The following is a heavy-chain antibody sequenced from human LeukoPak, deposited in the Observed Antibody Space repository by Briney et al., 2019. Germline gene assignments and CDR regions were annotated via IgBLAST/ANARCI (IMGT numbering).Heavy chain of an antibody. V-gene: IGHV3-21*04. D-gene: IGHD3-22*01. CDR3: AKDRPNFHENSGHYYRRDGDS. Sequence: PGGSLRLSCAASGFTFSSYSMNWVRRAPGKGLEWVSSISSSSSYIYYADSVKGRFTISRDNSKNVLYLRMNSLTAEDTAIYYCAKDRPNFHENSGHYYRRDGDSWGQGTLVTVSS. CDR2: ISSSSSYI. J-gene: IGHJ5*01. CDR1: GFTFSSYS.